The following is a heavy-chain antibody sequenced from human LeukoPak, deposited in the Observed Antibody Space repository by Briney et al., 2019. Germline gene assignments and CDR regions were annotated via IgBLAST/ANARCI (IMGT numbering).Heavy chain of an antibody. V-gene: IGHV1-2*02. J-gene: IGHJ1*01. CDR1: GYTFAGYY. CDR3: GRDHMTMVRGVKGYFQH. Sequence: GASVKVSCKASGYTFAGYYMHWVRQAPGQGLEWMGWINPNSGGTNYAQKFQGRVTMTRDTSISTAYMELSRLRSDDTAVYYCGRDHMTMVRGVKGYFQHWGQGTLVTVSS. CDR2: INPNSGGT. D-gene: IGHD3-10*01.